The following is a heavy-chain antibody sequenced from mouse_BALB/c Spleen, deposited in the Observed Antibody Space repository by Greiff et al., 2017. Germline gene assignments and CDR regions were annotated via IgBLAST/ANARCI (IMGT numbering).Heavy chain of an antibody. V-gene: IGHV4-2*02. CDR2: INPGSSTI. J-gene: IGHJ1*01. CDR1: GFDFSRYW. Sequence: EVKLMESGGGLEQPGGSLNLSCAASGFDFSRYWMSWARQAPGKGQEWIGEINPGSSTINYTPSLKDKFIISRDNAKNTLYLQMSKVRSEDTALYYCARHFYGYNWYCDVWGAGTTVTVSS. CDR3: ARHFYGYNWYCDV. D-gene: IGHD1-2*01.